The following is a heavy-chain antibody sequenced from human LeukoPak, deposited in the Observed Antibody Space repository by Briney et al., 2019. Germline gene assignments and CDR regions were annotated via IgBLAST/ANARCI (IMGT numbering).Heavy chain of an antibody. CDR2: ISSSSTYI. J-gene: IGHJ4*02. D-gene: IGHD2-2*01. CDR3: ARDRWDVVLIPAAREIDY. CDR1: GFTFSSYS. Sequence: GGSLRLSCAASGFTFSSYSMNWVRQAPGKGLEWVSSISSSSTYIYYADSVKGRFTISRDNAKNSLYPQMNSLRADDTAVYYCARDRWDVVLIPAAREIDYWGQGTLVTVSS. V-gene: IGHV3-21*01.